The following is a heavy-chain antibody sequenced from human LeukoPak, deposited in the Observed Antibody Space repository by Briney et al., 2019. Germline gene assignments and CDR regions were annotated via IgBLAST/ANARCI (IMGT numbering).Heavy chain of an antibody. J-gene: IGHJ4*02. V-gene: IGHV1-46*01. Sequence: ASVKVSCKAPGYTFTSYYMHWVRQAPGQGLEWMGIINPSGGSTSYAQKFQGRVTMTRDTSTSTVYMELSSLRSEDTAVYYCARADSSGWYVGYFDYWGQGTLVTVSS. CDR3: ARADSSGWYVGYFDY. D-gene: IGHD6-19*01. CDR2: INPSGGST. CDR1: GYTFTSYY.